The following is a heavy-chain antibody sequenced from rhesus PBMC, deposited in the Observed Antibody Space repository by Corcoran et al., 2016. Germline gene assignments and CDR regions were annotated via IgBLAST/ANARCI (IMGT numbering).Heavy chain of an antibody. Sequence: QVQLQESGPGLVKPSETLSLTCAVSGAPFISYWWTWIRQPPGKGLEWIGEINGNRGNTNNNPSLKSRVTISKDASKNQFSLQLNSVTAADTAVYYCARSSAGTDYWGRGVLVTVSS. CDR1: GAPFISYW. CDR2: INGNRGNT. CDR3: ARSSAGTDY. J-gene: IGHJ5-2*02. V-gene: IGHV4-80*01. D-gene: IGHD6-31*01.